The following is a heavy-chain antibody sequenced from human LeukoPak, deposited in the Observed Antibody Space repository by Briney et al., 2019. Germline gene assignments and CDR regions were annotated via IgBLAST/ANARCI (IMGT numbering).Heavy chain of an antibody. D-gene: IGHD1-7*01. Sequence: GASVKVSCKASGYTFTGFGINWVRQAPGQGLEWMGWISGYNDNTHYAKKFQGRVTLTTDTPTSTDYMEVRSLRSDDTAVYYCARDGTSTDDYWGQGTLVTVSS. CDR2: ISGYNDNT. CDR1: GYTFTGFG. J-gene: IGHJ4*02. V-gene: IGHV1-18*01. CDR3: ARDGTSTDDY.